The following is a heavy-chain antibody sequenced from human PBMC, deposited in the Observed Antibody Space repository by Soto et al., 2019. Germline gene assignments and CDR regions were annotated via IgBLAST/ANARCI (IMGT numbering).Heavy chain of an antibody. CDR2: IYSSGST. J-gene: IGHJ5*02. Sequence: SETLSLTCTVSGGSINSYYWSWIRQPPGKGLEWIGYIYSSGSTNYNPSLKSRVTISVDTSKNQFSLKLSSVTAADTAVYYCARRVYYGSGTYWWSHPWGQGTLVTLPS. V-gene: IGHV4-59*08. CDR1: GGSINSYY. CDR3: ARRVYYGSGTYWWSHP. D-gene: IGHD3-10*01.